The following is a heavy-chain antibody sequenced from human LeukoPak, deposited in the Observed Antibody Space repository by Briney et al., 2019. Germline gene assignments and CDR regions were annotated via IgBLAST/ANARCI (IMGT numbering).Heavy chain of an antibody. Sequence: ASVKVSCKASGGTFTSYYMHWVRQTPGQGLEWMGIINPSGGSTSYAQKFQGRVTMTRDTSTSTAYMELSSLRSEDTAVYYCARGKSGYDFWTPFDYWGQGTLVTVSS. J-gene: IGHJ4*02. V-gene: IGHV1-46*01. CDR3: ARGKSGYDFWTPFDY. CDR2: INPSGGST. CDR1: GGTFTSYY. D-gene: IGHD3-3*01.